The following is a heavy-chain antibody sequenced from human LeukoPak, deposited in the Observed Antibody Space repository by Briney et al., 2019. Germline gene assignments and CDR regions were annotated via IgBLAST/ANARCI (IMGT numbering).Heavy chain of an antibody. CDR2: IKQDVSEK. CDR1: TFTFSNFW. V-gene: IGHV3-7*01. J-gene: IGHJ6*03. CDR3: ARCGYRSAYGWGGGYYYYFMDV. Sequence: GGSLRLSCAASTFTFSNFWMSWVRQVAGKGLEWVATIKQDVSEKYYVDSVKGRFTISRDDAKNSLYLQMNSLRAEDTAVYNCARCGYRSAYGWGGGYYYYFMDVWGNGTTVTVSS. D-gene: IGHD5-18*01.